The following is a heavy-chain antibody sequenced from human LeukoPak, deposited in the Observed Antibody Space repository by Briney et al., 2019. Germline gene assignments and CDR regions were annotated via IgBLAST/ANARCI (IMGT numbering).Heavy chain of an antibody. CDR1: GGSISSSSYY. CDR2: IYYSGST. V-gene: IGHV4-39*01. Sequence: SETLSLTCTVSGGSISSSSYYWGWIRQPPGKGLEWIGSIYYSGSTYYNPSLKSRVTISVDTSKNQFSLKLSSVTAADTAVYYCARRGGGYDFPYFDYWGQGTLVTVSS. J-gene: IGHJ4*02. D-gene: IGHD5-12*01. CDR3: ARRGGGYDFPYFDY.